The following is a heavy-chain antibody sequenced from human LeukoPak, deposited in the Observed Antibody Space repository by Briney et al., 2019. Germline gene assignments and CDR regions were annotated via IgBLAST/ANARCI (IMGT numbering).Heavy chain of an antibody. CDR1: GGSFSGYY. CDR3: ASEVPGEYQLLVISDYYYYMDV. V-gene: IGHV4-34*01. Sequence: SETLSLTCAVYGGSFSGYYWSWIRQPPGMGLEWIGEINHSGSTNYNPSLKSRVTVSVDTSKNQFSLELSSVTAAATAVYYCASEVPGEYQLLVISDYYYYMDVWGKGATVTVSS. D-gene: IGHD2-2*01. J-gene: IGHJ6*03. CDR2: INHSGST.